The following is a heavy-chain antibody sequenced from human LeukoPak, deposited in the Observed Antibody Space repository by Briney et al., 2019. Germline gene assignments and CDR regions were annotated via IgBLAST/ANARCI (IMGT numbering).Heavy chain of an antibody. Sequence: GGSLRLSCAASGFTFDDYAMHWVRQAPGKGLEWVSGISWSSDSIVYADSVKGRFTISRDNAENSLYLQMNSLRADDTAMYYCAREYYFSHIDGWGKGTTVTVSS. D-gene: IGHD3-10*01. V-gene: IGHV3-9*01. J-gene: IGHJ6*03. CDR2: ISWSSDSI. CDR1: GFTFDDYA. CDR3: AREYYFSHIDG.